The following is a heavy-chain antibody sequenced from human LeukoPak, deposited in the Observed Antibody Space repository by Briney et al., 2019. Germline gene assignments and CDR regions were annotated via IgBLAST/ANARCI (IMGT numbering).Heavy chain of an antibody. CDR2: IIPNTGGT. Sequence: ASVKVSCKASGGTFSSYEISWVRQAPGQGLEWMGGIIPNTGGTNYAQKFQGRVTMTRDTSISTAYMELSRLRSDDTAVYYCAMGSGSYYTAYYMDVWGKGTTVTVSS. CDR1: GGTFSSYE. D-gene: IGHD1-26*01. V-gene: IGHV1-2*02. J-gene: IGHJ6*03. CDR3: AMGSGSYYTAYYMDV.